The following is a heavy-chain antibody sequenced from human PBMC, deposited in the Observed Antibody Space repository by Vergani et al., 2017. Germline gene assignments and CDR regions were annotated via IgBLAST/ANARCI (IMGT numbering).Heavy chain of an antibody. CDR1: GGSISSSSYY. CDR3: ARALKQWLVGEDWFDP. D-gene: IGHD6-19*01. Sequence: QLQLQESGPGLVKPSETLSLTCTVSGGSISSSSYYWGWIRQPPGKGLEWIGSIYYSGSTYYNPSLKSRVTISVDTSKNQFSLKLSSVTAADTAVYYCARALKQWLVGEDWFDPWGQGTLVTVSS. V-gene: IGHV4-39*01. J-gene: IGHJ5*02. CDR2: IYYSGST.